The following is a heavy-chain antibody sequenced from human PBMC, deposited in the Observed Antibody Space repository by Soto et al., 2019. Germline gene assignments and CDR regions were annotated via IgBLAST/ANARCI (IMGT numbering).Heavy chain of an antibody. CDR2: ISGSGGST. V-gene: IGHV3-23*01. CDR1: GFTFSSYA. CDR3: AKDQGVEATHYYYYGMDV. D-gene: IGHD3-3*01. Sequence: PGGSLRLSCAASGFTFSSYAMSWVLQAPGKGLEWVSAISGSGGSTYYADSVKGRFTISRDNSKNTLYLQMNSLRAEDTAVYYCAKDQGVEATHYYYYGMDVWGQGTTVTVSS. J-gene: IGHJ6*02.